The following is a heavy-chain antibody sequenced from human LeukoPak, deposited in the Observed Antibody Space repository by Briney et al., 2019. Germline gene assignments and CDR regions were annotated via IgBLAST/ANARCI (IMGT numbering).Heavy chain of an antibody. Sequence: SETLSLTCTVSGYSISSGYYWGWIRQPPGKGLEWTGSIDHSGSTYYNPSLKSRITISVDTSKNQFSLKLSSVTAADTAVYYCARRVTMVRGVTLYFDYWGQGTLVTVSS. J-gene: IGHJ4*02. CDR1: GYSISSGYY. CDR3: ARRVTMVRGVTLYFDY. D-gene: IGHD3-10*01. V-gene: IGHV4-38-2*02. CDR2: IDHSGST.